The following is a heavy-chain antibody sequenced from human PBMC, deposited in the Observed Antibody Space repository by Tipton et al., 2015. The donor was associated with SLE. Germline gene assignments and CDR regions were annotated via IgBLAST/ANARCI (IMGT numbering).Heavy chain of an antibody. J-gene: IGHJ6*03. D-gene: IGHD3-10*01. V-gene: IGHV3-66*02. CDR3: ARGLVRGVIRVVYYYYSMDV. Sequence: SLRLSCAASGLTVSRNYLGWVRQAPGKGLEWVSVSYGDGSTHDGDSVKGRFTISRDDSKNTVHLQMNSLRTEDTAVYFCARGLVRGVIRVVYYYYSMDVWGKGTPVTVSS. CDR2: SYGDGST. CDR1: GLTVSRNY.